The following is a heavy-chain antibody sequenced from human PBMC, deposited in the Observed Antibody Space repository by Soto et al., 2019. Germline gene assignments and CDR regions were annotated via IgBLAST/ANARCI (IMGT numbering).Heavy chain of an antibody. Sequence: QLQLQESGSGLVKPSQTLSLTCAVSGGSISSGGYSWSWIRQPPGKGLEWIGYIYHSGSTYYNPSLKIRVTISVDRSKNQFSLKLSSVTAADTAVYYCARVLAARHNWYFDLWGRGTLVTVSS. J-gene: IGHJ2*01. CDR3: ARVLAARHNWYFDL. CDR1: GGSISSGGYS. D-gene: IGHD6-6*01. V-gene: IGHV4-30-2*01. CDR2: IYHSGST.